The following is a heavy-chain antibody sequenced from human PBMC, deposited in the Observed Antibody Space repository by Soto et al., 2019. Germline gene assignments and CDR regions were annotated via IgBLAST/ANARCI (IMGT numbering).Heavy chain of an antibody. CDR3: ARTFPGDRPTDY. J-gene: IGHJ4*02. V-gene: IGHV1-18*01. Sequence: EASVKVSCKTSGYTFNSYRVTWVRQAPGQGLEWMGWISAYKGNTHHAQRFQGRVTMTTDTTTSTAYMELRSLRSDDTALYYCARTFPGDRPTDYWGQGTLVTVSS. D-gene: IGHD4-17*01. CDR2: ISAYKGNT. CDR1: GYTFNSYR.